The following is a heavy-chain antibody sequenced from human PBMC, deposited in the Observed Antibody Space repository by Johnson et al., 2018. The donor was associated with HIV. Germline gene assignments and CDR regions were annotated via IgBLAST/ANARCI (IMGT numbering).Heavy chain of an antibody. Sequence: MQLVESGGGLAKPAWSPRLSCAASQFTFSPYYMNCVRQAPGNGLELVGQVNPNGGRTYLTDSGKDRFNISRDNAKNTLHLQMDSLRPEDTAVYYCAKDLPVYGHGHGAFDIWGQGTVVTVSS. J-gene: IGHJ3*02. CDR2: VNPNGGRT. V-gene: IGHV3-25*05. D-gene: IGHD3-10*01. CDR1: QFTFSPYY. CDR3: AKDLPVYGHGHGAFDI.